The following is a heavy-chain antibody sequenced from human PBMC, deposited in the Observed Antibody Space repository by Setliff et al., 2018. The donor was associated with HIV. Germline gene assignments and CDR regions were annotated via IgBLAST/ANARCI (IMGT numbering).Heavy chain of an antibody. V-gene: IGHV4-31*03. J-gene: IGHJ6*03. CDR3: ARVPIYYYYYMDV. CDR2: FHYSGNT. Sequence: PSETMSLTCTVSGGSISSNDYFWGWIRQPPGKGLEWIGSFHYSGNTDYNPSLKSRLTISIYKSKNSFSLRLTSVTAADTAVYYCARVPIYYYYYMDVWGKGTTVTV. CDR1: GGSISSNDYF.